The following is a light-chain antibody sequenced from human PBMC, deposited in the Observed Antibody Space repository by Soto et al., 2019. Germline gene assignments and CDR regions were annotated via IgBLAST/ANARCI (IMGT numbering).Light chain of an antibody. CDR3: QHYITYPYT. CDR1: QSITDW. V-gene: IGKV1-5*03. Sequence: DIQMTKSPSTLSASVGDRVTITCRASQSITDWLACYQQKPGKAPKLLLYKTSSLESGVPSRSRGGGSGTEFTLTISSLQPDEFASYYCQHYITYPYTLGQGTKLQIK. CDR2: KTS. J-gene: IGKJ2*01.